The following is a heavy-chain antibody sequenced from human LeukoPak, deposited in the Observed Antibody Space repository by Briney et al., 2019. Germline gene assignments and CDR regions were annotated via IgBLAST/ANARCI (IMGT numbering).Heavy chain of an antibody. J-gene: IGHJ4*02. D-gene: IGHD1-26*01. CDR3: AKGHVGALWGYFDY. CDR1: GFTFSNYD. CDR2: TSTEGSKK. Sequence: GRSLRLSCAASGFTFSNYDMHWVRQAPGEGLEWVAVTSTEGSKKNYADSVKGRFTISRDNSKNTLYLQMDSLRAEDTAVYYCAKGHVGALWGYFDYWGQGTLVTVSS. V-gene: IGHV3-30*18.